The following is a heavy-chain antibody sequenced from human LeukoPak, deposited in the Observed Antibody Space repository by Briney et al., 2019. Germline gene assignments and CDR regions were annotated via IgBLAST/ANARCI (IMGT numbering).Heavy chain of an antibody. CDR3: ARGKDWDY. CDR1: GYTFTGYY. CDR2: INPNSGGT. Sequence: ASVKVSCKASGYTFTGYYMHWVRQAPGQGLEWMGWINPNSGGTISSQNFQGRVTMTRDTSISTAYMELTRLRSDDTAVYYCARGKDWDYWGQGTLVTVSS. V-gene: IGHV1-2*02. J-gene: IGHJ4*02. D-gene: IGHD3/OR15-3a*01.